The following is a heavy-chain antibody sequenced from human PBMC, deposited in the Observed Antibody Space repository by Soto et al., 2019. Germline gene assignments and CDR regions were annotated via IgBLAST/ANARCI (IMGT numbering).Heavy chain of an antibody. CDR3: ARGVRGGYYYYGMDV. CDR2: IYYSGST. D-gene: IGHD3-22*01. V-gene: IGHV4-59*01. J-gene: IGHJ6*02. Sequence: PSETLSLTCTVSCGSISSYYWSWIRQPPGKGLEWIGYIYYSGSTNYNPSLKSRVTISVDTSKNQFSLKLSSVTAADTAVYYCARGVRGGYYYYGMDVWGQGTTVTVSS. CDR1: CGSISSYY.